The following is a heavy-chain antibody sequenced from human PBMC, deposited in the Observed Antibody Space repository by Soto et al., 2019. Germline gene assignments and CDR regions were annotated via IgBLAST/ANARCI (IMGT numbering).Heavy chain of an antibody. CDR1: GFTFSSYG. J-gene: IGHJ4*02. Sequence: QVQLVESGGGVVQPGRSLRLSCAASGFTFSSYGMHWVRQAPGKGLEWVAVISYDGSNKYYADSVKGRFTISRDNSKNTLYLQMNSLRAEDTAVYYCRTYYYDSSGQADFDYWGQGTLVTVSS. CDR2: ISYDGSNK. V-gene: IGHV3-30*03. D-gene: IGHD3-22*01. CDR3: RTYYYDSSGQADFDY.